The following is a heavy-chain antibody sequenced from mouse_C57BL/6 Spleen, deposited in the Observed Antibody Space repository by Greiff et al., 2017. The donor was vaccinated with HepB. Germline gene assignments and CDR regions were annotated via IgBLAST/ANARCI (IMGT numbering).Heavy chain of an antibody. Sequence: EVQRVESEGGLVQPGSSMKLSCTASGFTFSDYYMAWVRQVPEKGLEWVANINYDGSSTYYLDSLKSRFIISRDNAKNILYLQMSSLKSEDTATYYCARALRLYFDVWGTGTTVTVSS. CDR3: ARALRLYFDV. CDR1: GFTFSDYY. J-gene: IGHJ1*03. CDR2: INYDGSST. D-gene: IGHD1-1*01. V-gene: IGHV5-16*01.